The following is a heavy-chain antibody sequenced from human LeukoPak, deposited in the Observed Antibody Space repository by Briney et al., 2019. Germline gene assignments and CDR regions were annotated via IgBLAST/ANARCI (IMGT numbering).Heavy chain of an antibody. J-gene: IGHJ6*02. CDR2: INTNTGNP. CDR1: GYTFTSYA. Sequence: GASVKVSCKASGYTFTSYAMNWVRQAPGQGLEWMGWINTNTGNPTYAQGFTGRFVFSLGTSVSTAYLQISSLKAEDTAVYYCASQSVITYYYYGMDVWGQGTTVTVSS. D-gene: IGHD3-22*01. V-gene: IGHV7-4-1*02. CDR3: ASQSVITYYYYGMDV.